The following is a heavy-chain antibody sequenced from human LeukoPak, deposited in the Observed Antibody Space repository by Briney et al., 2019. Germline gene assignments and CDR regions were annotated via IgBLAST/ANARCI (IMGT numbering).Heavy chain of an antibody. CDR2: ISGSGDST. CDR3: AKVDGGYYYYGMDV. V-gene: IGHV3-23*01. Sequence: PGGSLRLSCAASGFTFSSYAMSWVRQAPGKGLEWVSAISGSGDSTYYADSVKGRFTISRDNSKNTLYLQMNSLRAEDTAVYYCAKVDGGYYYYGMDVWGQGTTVTVSS. CDR1: GFTFSSYA. J-gene: IGHJ6*02.